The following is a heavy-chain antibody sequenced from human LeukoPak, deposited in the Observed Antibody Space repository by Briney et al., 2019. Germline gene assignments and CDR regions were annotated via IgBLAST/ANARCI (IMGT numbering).Heavy chain of an antibody. CDR2: INHSGST. V-gene: IGHV4-34*01. CDR1: GGSFSGYY. CDR3: ARDSGGCFDY. D-gene: IGHD1-26*01. Sequence: PSETLSLTCAVYGGSFSGYYWSWIRQPPGKGLEWIGEINHSGSTNYNPSLKSRVTISVDTSKNQFSLELSSVTAADTAVYYCARDSGGCFDYWGQGTLVAVSS. J-gene: IGHJ4*02.